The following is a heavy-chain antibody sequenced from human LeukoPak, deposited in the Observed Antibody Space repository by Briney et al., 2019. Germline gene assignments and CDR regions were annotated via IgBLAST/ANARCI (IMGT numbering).Heavy chain of an antibody. CDR3: ARDEYSSGWDYFDY. CDR1: GYTFTSYG. Sequence: ASVKVSCKASGYTFTSYGISWVRQAPGQGLEWMGCVRAYKGGTTNAQKPQGRATMTPDTPTRTAYLERRSLRSAETAVFYCARDEYSSGWDYFDYWGQGTLVTVSS. CDR2: VRAYKGGT. D-gene: IGHD6-19*01. J-gene: IGHJ4*02. V-gene: IGHV1-18*01.